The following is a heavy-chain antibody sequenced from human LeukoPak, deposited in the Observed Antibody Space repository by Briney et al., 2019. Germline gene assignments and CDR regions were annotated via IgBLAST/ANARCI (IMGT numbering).Heavy chain of an antibody. CDR3: ARGSGSGAYYYYYYGMDV. J-gene: IGHJ6*02. CDR2: IYPGDSDT. CDR1: GYSFTNYW. Sequence: GESLKISCKGSGYSFTNYWIGWVRQMPGKGLEWMGIIYPGDSDTRYSPSFQGQVTISADKSISTAYLQWSSLKASDTAMYYCARGSGSGAYYYYYYGMDVWGQGTTVTVSS. D-gene: IGHD2-15*01. V-gene: IGHV5-51*01.